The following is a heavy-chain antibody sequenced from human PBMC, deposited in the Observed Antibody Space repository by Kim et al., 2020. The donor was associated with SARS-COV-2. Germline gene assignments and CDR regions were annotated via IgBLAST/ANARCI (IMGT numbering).Heavy chain of an antibody. CDR2: ISYDGSNK. CDR1: GFTFSSYG. J-gene: IGHJ6*02. V-gene: IGHV3-30*18. CDR3: AKDQVKEYCSSTSCYRGGYYYYYYGMDV. Sequence: GGSLRLSCAASGFTFSSYGMHWVRQAPGKGLEWVAVISYDGSNKYYADSVKGRFTISRDNSKNTLYLQLNSLRAEDTAVYYCAKDQVKEYCSSTSCYRGGYYYYYYGMDVWGQGTTVTVSS. D-gene: IGHD2-2*02.